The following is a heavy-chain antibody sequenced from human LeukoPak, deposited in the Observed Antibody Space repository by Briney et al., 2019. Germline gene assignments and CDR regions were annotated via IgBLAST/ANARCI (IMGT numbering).Heavy chain of an antibody. CDR1: GYTFTSYA. J-gene: IGHJ5*02. Sequence: GASVKVSCKASGYTFTSYAMNWVRQAPGQGLEWMGWINTNTGNPTYAQGFTGRFVFSLDTSVSTAYLQISSLKADDTAVYHCARDPYTSSSWYRGRANNWFDPWGQGTLVTVSS. CDR2: INTNTGNP. D-gene: IGHD6-13*01. CDR3: ARDPYTSSSWYRGRANNWFDP. V-gene: IGHV7-4-1*02.